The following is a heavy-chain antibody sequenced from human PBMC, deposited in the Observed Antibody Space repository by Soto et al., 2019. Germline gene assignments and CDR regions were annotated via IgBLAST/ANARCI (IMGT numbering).Heavy chain of an antibody. CDR3: AKRPLTAAGFDY. CDR1: GFTFSNYA. J-gene: IGHJ4*02. CDR2: ITGRGGGP. D-gene: IGHD6-13*01. Sequence: EVQLSESGGGLVQPGGSLRLSCAASGFTFSNYAMTWVRQAPGKGLEWVPVITGRGGGPYLVDFVKGRFTISRDNSKNTVYLQMNSLRAEDTAVYYCAKRPLTAAGFDYWGQGTLVTVSS. V-gene: IGHV3-23*01.